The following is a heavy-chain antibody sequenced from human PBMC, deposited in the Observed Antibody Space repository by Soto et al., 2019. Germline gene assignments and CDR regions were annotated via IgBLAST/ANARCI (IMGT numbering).Heavy chain of an antibody. CDR2: IYYSGST. CDR1: CGSIGSGDYY. Sequence: QVQLQESGPGLVKPSQTLSLTCTVSCGSIGSGDYYWSWIRQPPGKGLEWIGYIYYSGSTYYNPSLKSRLTISVDTSKNQFSLKLNSVTAADTALYYCARAPYRGANSRGAFDIWGQGTMVHVSS. J-gene: IGHJ3*02. CDR3: ARAPYRGANSRGAFDI. D-gene: IGHD7-27*01. V-gene: IGHV4-30-4*01.